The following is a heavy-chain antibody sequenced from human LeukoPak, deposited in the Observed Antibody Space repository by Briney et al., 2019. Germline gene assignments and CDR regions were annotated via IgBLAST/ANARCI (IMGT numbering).Heavy chain of an antibody. V-gene: IGHV4-34*01. J-gene: IGHJ6*03. Sequence: KPSETLSLACAVYGGSFSGYYWSWIRQPPGKGLEWIGEINHSGSTNYNPSLKSRVTISVDTSKNQFSLKLSSVTAADTAVYYCARVGSYHYMDVWGKGTTVTVSS. CDR2: INHSGST. D-gene: IGHD1-26*01. CDR3: ARVGSYHYMDV. CDR1: GGSFSGYY.